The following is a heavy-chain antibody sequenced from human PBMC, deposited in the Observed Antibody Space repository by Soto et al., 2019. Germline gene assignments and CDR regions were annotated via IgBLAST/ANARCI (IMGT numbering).Heavy chain of an antibody. CDR2: ISYSGST. Sequence: QVQLQESGPGLVKPSETLSLTCIVSDDSFSTYLWSWIRQPPGKGLEWIGYISYSGSTNYNPSLKSRVRSSVDTSKIQFSLKRSSVTAADTAVYYCARDGGIVGVSTYFDYWGQGSLVTVSS. D-gene: IGHD1-26*01. J-gene: IGHJ4*02. V-gene: IGHV4-59*01. CDR3: ARDGGIVGVSTYFDY. CDR1: DDSFSTYL.